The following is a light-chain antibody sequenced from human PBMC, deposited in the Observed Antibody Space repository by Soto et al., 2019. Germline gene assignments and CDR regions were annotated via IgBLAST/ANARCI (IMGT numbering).Light chain of an antibody. CDR1: RNYFADGYDY. Sequence: SLLTQPASLSGSSRQAIALSLTGVRNYFADGYDYVSWYQQHPGQAPQLIIYDVSNRPSGVSDRFSGSESGNTASLTISGLQAEDEAEYYCTSYTSSTPFYVFGTGTKVTVL. CDR2: DVS. J-gene: IGLJ1*01. CDR3: TSYTSSTPFYV. V-gene: IGLV2-14*03.